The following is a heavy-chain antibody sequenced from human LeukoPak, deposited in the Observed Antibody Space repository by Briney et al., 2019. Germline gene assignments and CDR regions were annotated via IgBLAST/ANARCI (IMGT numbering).Heavy chain of an antibody. CDR3: ARDLFSSTTPKIHDY. J-gene: IGHJ4*02. CDR1: GFTFSSYA. V-gene: IGHV3-21*01. D-gene: IGHD6-6*01. Sequence: GGSLRLSCAASGFTFSSYAMSWVRQAPGKGLEWVSSISSSSSYIYYADSVKGRFTISRDNAKNSLYLQMNSLRAEDTAVYYCARDLFSSTTPKIHDYWGQGTLVTVSS. CDR2: ISSSSSYI.